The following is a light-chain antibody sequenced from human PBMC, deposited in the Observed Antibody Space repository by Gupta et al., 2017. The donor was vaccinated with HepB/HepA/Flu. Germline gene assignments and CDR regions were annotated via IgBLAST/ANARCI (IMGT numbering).Light chain of an antibody. CDR1: SGHSSYA. Sequence: QLVLTQSPSASASLAASVKLTCTLSSGHSSYAIAWHQQQPEKSPRYLMKLNSDGSHSKGDGIPDRFSGSSSGAERYLTISSLQSEDEADYYCQTWGTGIRVVFGGGTKLTVL. CDR2: LNSDGSH. V-gene: IGLV4-69*01. J-gene: IGLJ2*01. CDR3: QTWGTGIRVV.